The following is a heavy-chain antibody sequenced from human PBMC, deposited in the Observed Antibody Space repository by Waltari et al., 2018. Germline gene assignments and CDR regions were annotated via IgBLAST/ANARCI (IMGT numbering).Heavy chain of an antibody. CDR3: AKREIGYAFDI. V-gene: IGHV1-69*12. Sequence: QVQLVQSGAEVKQPGASVKVSCKAFGGPFGPYAITWVRQAPGQGLEWMGGVIPIFGTPNYAPKFQGRVTVSADPSTSTAYLEVRRLISEDTAVYYCAKREIGYAFDIWGHGTMVTVSS. CDR2: VIPIFGTP. CDR1: GGPFGPYA. J-gene: IGHJ3*02. D-gene: IGHD1-26*01.